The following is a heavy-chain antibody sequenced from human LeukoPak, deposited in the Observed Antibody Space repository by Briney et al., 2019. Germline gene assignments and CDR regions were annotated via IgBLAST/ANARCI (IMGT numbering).Heavy chain of an antibody. CDR1: GYTFTTYG. V-gene: IGHV1-18*01. J-gene: IGHJ4*02. D-gene: IGHD2-2*02. CDR2: INPYNGNT. Sequence: ASVTVSCKASGYTFTTYGISWVRQAPGQGLECMGWINPYNGNTNYAQKLQGRVTMTTDTSTSTAYMELRSLRSDDTAVYYCARELYGRFEYWGQGTLVTVPS. CDR3: ARELYGRFEY.